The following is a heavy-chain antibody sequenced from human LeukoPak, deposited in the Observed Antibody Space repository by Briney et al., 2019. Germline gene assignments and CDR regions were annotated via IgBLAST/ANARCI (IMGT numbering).Heavy chain of an antibody. V-gene: IGHV1-8*01. CDR1: GYTFASYD. Sequence: ASVKVSCKAPGYTFASYDINWVRQATGQGPEWMGWMNPSSGNTGYAQTFQGRVSMTRDTSTNTAYLELSSLRSDDTAVYYCARVRRIAVAGTVPPTSFWFDPWGQGTLVTVSS. J-gene: IGHJ5*02. D-gene: IGHD6-19*01. CDR3: ARVRRIAVAGTVPPTSFWFDP. CDR2: MNPSSGNT.